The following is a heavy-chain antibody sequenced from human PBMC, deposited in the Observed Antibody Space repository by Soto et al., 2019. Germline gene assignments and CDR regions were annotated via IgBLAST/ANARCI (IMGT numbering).Heavy chain of an antibody. J-gene: IGHJ6*02. CDR1: GYSLPHSS. CDR3: ARHSRIYSRSICNGLDG. Sequence: PXAYLTICWRGVGYSLPHSSIPGVRQMPGKCLEWMGRIDPSDSYINYSPSFQGHVTISIDKSISTAYLQWSSLKASDTATYYCARHSRIYSRSICNGLDGWGQGTTGTVSS. CDR2: IDPSDSYI. V-gene: IGHV5-10-1*01. D-gene: IGHD6-13*01.